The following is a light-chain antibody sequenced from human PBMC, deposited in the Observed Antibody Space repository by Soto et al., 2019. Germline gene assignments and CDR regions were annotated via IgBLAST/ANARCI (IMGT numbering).Light chain of an antibody. J-gene: IGKJ2*01. CDR3: QQYNNWRRYS. CDR2: GAS. V-gene: IGKV3-15*01. Sequence: ELVMKHSPATLPASPGERATXSCRASQSIRNNLDWYLEGPGQAPRLLIYGASARATCISVRFTGSATGTEFTLTVRSLESKDFGVYYCQQYNNWRRYSFGQGTKLGIK. CDR1: QSIRNN.